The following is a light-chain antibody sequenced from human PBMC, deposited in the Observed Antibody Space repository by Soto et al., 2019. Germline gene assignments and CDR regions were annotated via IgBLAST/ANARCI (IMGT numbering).Light chain of an antibody. CDR2: EVS. Sequence: QPVLTQPPSASVSPGQSVTISCTGTSSDVGGGYNYVSWYQHHPGKVPKLMVYEVSKRPSGVPDRFYGSKSGNTAFLTVSGLQAEDEADYFCSSYAGNNNLIFGGGTKVTVL. J-gene: IGLJ2*01. CDR1: SSDVGGGYNY. CDR3: SSYAGNNNLI. V-gene: IGLV2-8*01.